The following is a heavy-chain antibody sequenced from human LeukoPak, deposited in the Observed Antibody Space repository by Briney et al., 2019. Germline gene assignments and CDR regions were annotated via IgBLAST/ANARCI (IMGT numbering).Heavy chain of an antibody. D-gene: IGHD3-10*01. CDR2: INHSGST. Sequence: SETLSLTCAVYGGSFSGYYWSWIRQPPGKGLEWIGEINHSGSTNYNPSLKSRVTISVDTSKNQFSLKLSSVTAADTAVYDCASGGAITMVRGVITYFDYWGQGTLVTVSS. CDR3: ASGGAITMVRGVITYFDY. J-gene: IGHJ4*02. V-gene: IGHV4-34*01. CDR1: GGSFSGYY.